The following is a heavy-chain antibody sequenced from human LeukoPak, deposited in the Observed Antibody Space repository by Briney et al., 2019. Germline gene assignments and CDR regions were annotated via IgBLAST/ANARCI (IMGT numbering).Heavy chain of an antibody. CDR1: GFTFSGYA. J-gene: IGHJ4*02. Sequence: PGGSLRLSCAASGFTFSGYAMSWVRPAPGKGLEWVSAISGSGGSTYYADSVKGRFTISRDNSKNTLYLQMNSLRAEDTAVYYCAQRPDSSGYYDYWGQGTLVTVSS. CDR2: ISGSGGST. CDR3: AQRPDSSGYYDY. V-gene: IGHV3-23*01. D-gene: IGHD3-22*01.